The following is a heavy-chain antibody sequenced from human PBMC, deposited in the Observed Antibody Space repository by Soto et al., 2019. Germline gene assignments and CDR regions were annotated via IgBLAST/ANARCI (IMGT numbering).Heavy chain of an antibody. D-gene: IGHD6-6*01. J-gene: IGHJ3*02. CDR1: GGTFSSYA. Sequence: ASVKVSCKASGGTFSSYAISWVRQAPGQGLEWMGGIIPIFGTANYAQKFQGRVTITADESTSTAYMELSSLRSEDTAVYYCASPIEYSSSHDAFDIWGQGTMVTVSS. CDR2: IIPIFGTA. V-gene: IGHV1-69*13. CDR3: ASPIEYSSSHDAFDI.